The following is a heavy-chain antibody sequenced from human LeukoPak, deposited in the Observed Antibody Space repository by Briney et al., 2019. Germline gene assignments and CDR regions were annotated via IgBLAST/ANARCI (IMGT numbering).Heavy chain of an antibody. J-gene: IGHJ4*02. CDR2: IWYDGSYI. V-gene: IGHV3-33*06. D-gene: IGHD6-13*01. CDR3: AKIVQFTAATGTGLDY. Sequence: GRSLRLSCAASGFTFSYYGMHWVRQAPGKGLDWVAVIWYDGSYICYADSVKGRFTISRDNSKNTMYLQMNSLRAEDTAVYYCAKIVQFTAATGTGLDYWGQGTLVTVSP. CDR1: GFTFSYYG.